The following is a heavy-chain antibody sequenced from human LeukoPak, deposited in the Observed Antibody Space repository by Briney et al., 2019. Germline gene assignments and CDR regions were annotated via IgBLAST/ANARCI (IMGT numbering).Heavy chain of an antibody. D-gene: IGHD6-13*01. CDR3: ARDIAAAGTELFDY. J-gene: IGHJ4*02. Sequence: GGSLRLSCAASGFTFSSYWMSWVRQAPGKGLEWVANIKQDGSEKYYVDSVKGRFTISRDNAKNSLYLQMNSLRAEDTAVYYCARDIAAAGTELFDYWGQGILVTVSS. V-gene: IGHV3-7*03. CDR1: GFTFSSYW. CDR2: IKQDGSEK.